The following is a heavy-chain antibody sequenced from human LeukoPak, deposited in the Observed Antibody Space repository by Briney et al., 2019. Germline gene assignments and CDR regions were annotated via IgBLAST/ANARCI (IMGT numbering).Heavy chain of an antibody. CDR1: GFTFSSYG. Sequence: GGSLRLSCAASGFTFSSYGMSWVRQAPGKGLEWVSGISSIDGSTYYADSVKGRFTVSRDNSKNTLYLQMNSLRAEDTAVYYCAKVASGSYYNWPFDYWGQGTLVPVSS. CDR2: ISSIDGST. D-gene: IGHD1-26*01. J-gene: IGHJ4*02. V-gene: IGHV3-23*01. CDR3: AKVASGSYYNWPFDY.